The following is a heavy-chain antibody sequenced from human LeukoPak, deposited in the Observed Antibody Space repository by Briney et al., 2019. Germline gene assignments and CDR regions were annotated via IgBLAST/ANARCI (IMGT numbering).Heavy chain of an antibody. Sequence: GGSLRLSCAASGFTFSSYSMNWVRQAPGKGLEWVSSISSSSSYIYYADSVKGRFTISRDNAKNSLYLQMNSLRAEDTAVYYCARGSRVLRSGELSFPGGGQGTLVTVSS. V-gene: IGHV3-21*01. D-gene: IGHD3-16*02. CDR2: ISSSSSYI. J-gene: IGHJ4*02. CDR1: GFTFSSYS. CDR3: ARGSRVLRSGELSFPG.